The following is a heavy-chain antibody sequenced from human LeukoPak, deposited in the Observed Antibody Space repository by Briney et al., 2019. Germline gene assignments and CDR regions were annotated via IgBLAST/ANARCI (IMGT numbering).Heavy chain of an antibody. J-gene: IGHJ4*02. V-gene: IGHV3-23*01. CDR2: ISGSGGST. D-gene: IGHD3-22*01. CDR3: AKASSGYYYDY. CDR1: GFTFNSYA. Sequence: GGSLRLSCAASGFTFNSYAMSWVRQAPGKGLEWVSAISGSGGSTYYADSVKGWFTISRDNSKNTLYLQMNSLRAEDTAVYHCAKASSGYYYDYWGQGTLVTVSS.